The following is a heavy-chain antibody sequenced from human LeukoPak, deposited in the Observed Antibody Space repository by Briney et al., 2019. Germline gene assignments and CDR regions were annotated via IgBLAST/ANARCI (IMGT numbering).Heavy chain of an antibody. CDR1: GFTFSSYA. V-gene: IGHV3-23*01. Sequence: QAGGSLRLPCAASGFTFSSYAMSWVRQAPGEGLEWVSSINGNGGRTYYADSVKGRCTISRDNSKNTLFLQMNSLRAEDTAVYYCATPPTVTRNYWGQGTLVTVSS. J-gene: IGHJ4*02. D-gene: IGHD4-17*01. CDR2: INGNGGRT. CDR3: ATPPTVTRNY.